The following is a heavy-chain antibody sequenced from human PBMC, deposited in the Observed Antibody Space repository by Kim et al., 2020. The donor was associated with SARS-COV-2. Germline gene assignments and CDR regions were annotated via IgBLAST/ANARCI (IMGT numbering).Heavy chain of an antibody. Sequence: SPQSRVTIPVDTSKNQLSLKLSSVTAADTAVYYCAREHILTGYYNGVFDYWGQGTLVTVSS. V-gene: IGHV4-59*01. J-gene: IGHJ4*02. D-gene: IGHD3-9*01. CDR3: AREHILTGYYNGVFDY.